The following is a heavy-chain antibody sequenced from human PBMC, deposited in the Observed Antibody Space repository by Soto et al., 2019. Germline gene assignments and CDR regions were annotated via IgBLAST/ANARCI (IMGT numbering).Heavy chain of an antibody. D-gene: IGHD3-3*01. V-gene: IGHV1-58*02. CDR1: GFTFTSSA. J-gene: IGHJ6*03. CDR2: IVVGSGNT. Sequence: GASVKVSCKASGFTFTSSAMQWVRQARGQRLEWIGWIVVGSGNTNYAQKFQERVTITRDMSTSTAYMELSSLRSEDTAVYYCAAALRFLEWTADYYMDVWGKGTTVTVSS. CDR3: AAALRFLEWTADYYMDV.